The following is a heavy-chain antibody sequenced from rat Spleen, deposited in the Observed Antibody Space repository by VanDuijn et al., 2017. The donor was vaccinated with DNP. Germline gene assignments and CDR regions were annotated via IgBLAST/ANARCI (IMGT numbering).Heavy chain of an antibody. CDR1: GFTFSNYY. Sequence: EVQLVESGGGLVQPGRSIKLSCAASGFTFSNYYMAWVRQAPTKGLEWVASISYDGSSIYYGDSVKGRFTISRDNAEGTLNLQMNSLRSEDTATYYCASHTYYGYDYFVYWGQGVMVTVSS. CDR3: ASHTYYGYDYFVY. D-gene: IGHD1-9*01. V-gene: IGHV5-22*01. CDR2: ISYDGSSI. J-gene: IGHJ2*01.